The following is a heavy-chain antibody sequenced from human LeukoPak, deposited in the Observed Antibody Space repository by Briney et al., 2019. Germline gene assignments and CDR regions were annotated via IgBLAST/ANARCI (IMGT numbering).Heavy chain of an antibody. J-gene: IGHJ4*02. D-gene: IGHD4-23*01. Sequence: PGGSLRLSCAASGFTFSSYSMNWVRQAPGKGLEWVAVISYDGSNKYYADSVKGRFTISRDNSKNTLYLQMNSLRAEDTAVYYCAKGGVVRWYLFDYWGQGTLVTVSS. CDR2: ISYDGSNK. CDR1: GFTFSSYS. V-gene: IGHV3-30*18. CDR3: AKGGVVRWYLFDY.